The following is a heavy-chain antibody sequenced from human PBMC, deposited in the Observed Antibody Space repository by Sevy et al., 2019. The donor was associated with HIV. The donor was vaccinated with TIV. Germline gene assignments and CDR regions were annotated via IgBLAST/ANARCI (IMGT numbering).Heavy chain of an antibody. CDR3: ARGPFQLGAFDL. J-gene: IGHJ3*01. CDR1: GFIFSNYP. V-gene: IGHV3-30*04. Sequence: GGSLRLSCAASGFIFSNYPIHWVRQAPGKGLEWVAVISYDATYKYYADSVKGRFTISRDNSKNTLYLQMNSLRAEDTAVYYCARGPFQLGAFDLWGQGTLVTVSS. CDR2: ISYDATYK. D-gene: IGHD6-13*01.